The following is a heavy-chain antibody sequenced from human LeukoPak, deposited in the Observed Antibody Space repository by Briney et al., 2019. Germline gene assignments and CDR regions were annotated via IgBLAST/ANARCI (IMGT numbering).Heavy chain of an antibody. D-gene: IGHD2-15*01. CDR2: IWYDGSNK. CDR3: ARDLYCSGGSCLNLFDY. J-gene: IGHJ4*02. CDR1: GFTFSSYG. V-gene: IGHV3-33*01. Sequence: PGRSLRLSCAASGFTFSSYGMHWVRQAPGKGLEWVAVIWYDGSNKYYADSVKGRFTISRDNSKNTLYLQMNSLRAEDTAVYYCARDLYCSGGSCLNLFDYWGQGTLVTVSS.